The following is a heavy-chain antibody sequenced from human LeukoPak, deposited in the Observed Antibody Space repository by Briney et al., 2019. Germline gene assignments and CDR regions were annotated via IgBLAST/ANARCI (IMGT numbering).Heavy chain of an antibody. Sequence: PGGSLRLSCAASGFSFSDFYMSWIRQAPGMGLEWISYIGTRSNPIYYADSVKGRFTISRDDAKNSLYLQMNSLRDEDTAVYFCARETRGSGRDFDYWGQGILVTVSS. CDR1: GFSFSDFY. CDR3: ARETRGSGRDFDY. D-gene: IGHD1-26*01. V-gene: IGHV3-11*01. CDR2: IGTRSNPI. J-gene: IGHJ4*02.